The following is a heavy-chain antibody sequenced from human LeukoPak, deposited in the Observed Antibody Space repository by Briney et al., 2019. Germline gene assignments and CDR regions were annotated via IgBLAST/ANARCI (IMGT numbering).Heavy chain of an antibody. CDR1: GGTFSSYA. Sequence: ASVKVSCKASGGTFSSYAIGWVRQAPGQGLEWMGRIIPILGIANYAQKFQGRVTITADKSTSTAYMELSSLRSEDTAVYYCARGSTTVYYYYGMDVWGQGTTVTVSS. V-gene: IGHV1-69*04. J-gene: IGHJ6*02. D-gene: IGHD2-2*01. CDR2: IIPILGIA. CDR3: ARGSTTVYYYYGMDV.